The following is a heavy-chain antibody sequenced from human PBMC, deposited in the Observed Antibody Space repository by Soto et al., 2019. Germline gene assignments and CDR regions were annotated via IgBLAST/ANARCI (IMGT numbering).Heavy chain of an antibody. J-gene: IGHJ4*02. CDR2: INHSGST. V-gene: IGHV4-34*01. CDR1: GGSFSGYY. Sequence: SETLSLTCAVYGGSFSGYYWSWIRQPPGKGLEWIGEINHSGSTNYNPSLKSRVTISVDTSKNQFSLKLSSVTAADTAVYYCARAEVRGFHLAYWGQGTLVTVSS. D-gene: IGHD3-10*01. CDR3: ARAEVRGFHLAY.